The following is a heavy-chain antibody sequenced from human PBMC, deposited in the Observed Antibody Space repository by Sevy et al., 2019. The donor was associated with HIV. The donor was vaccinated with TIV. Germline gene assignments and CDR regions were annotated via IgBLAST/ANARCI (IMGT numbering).Heavy chain of an antibody. D-gene: IGHD3-16*02. CDR3: ATSSIMITFGGVIVIRGHDAFDI. CDR1: GYTLTELS. V-gene: IGHV1-24*01. Sequence: ASVKVSCKVSGYTLTELSIHWVRQPPGKGLEGMGGFDPEDGEKTNAQKFQGRGTMTEDTSTDTAYMELSSLRSEDTAVYYCATSSIMITFGGVIVIRGHDAFDIWGQGTMVTVSS. J-gene: IGHJ3*02. CDR2: FDPEDGEK.